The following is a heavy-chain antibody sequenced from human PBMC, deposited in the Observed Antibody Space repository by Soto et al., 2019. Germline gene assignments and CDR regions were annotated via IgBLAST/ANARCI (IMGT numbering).Heavy chain of an antibody. V-gene: IGHV3-74*01. CDR1: GFTFSNYW. J-gene: IGHJ4*02. CDR3: TRGASSWNGIDF. D-gene: IGHD6-13*01. CDR2: INIDGSHR. Sequence: EVQLVESGGGLVQPGGSLRLSCAASGFTFSNYWMHWVRQAPGKGLEWVSRINIDGSHRDYADSVKGRFTISRDDAQNTLYVQMHGLRGEDTAVYSCTRGASSWNGIDFWGQGTLVTVAS.